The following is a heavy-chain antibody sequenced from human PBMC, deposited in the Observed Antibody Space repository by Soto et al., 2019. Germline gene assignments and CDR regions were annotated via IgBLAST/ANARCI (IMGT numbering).Heavy chain of an antibody. CDR3: ARDDPAAAGTGWFDP. D-gene: IGHD6-13*01. V-gene: IGHV4-31*03. Sequence: PSETLSLTCTVSGGSISSGGYYWSWIRQHPGKGLEWIGYIYYSGSTYYNPSLKSRVTISVDTSKNQFSLKLSSVTAADTAVYYCARDDPAAAGTGWFDPWGQGTLVTVSS. J-gene: IGHJ5*02. CDR1: GGSISSGGYY. CDR2: IYYSGST.